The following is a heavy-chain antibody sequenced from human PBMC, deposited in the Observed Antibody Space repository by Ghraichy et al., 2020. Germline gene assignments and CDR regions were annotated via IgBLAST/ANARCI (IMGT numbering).Heavy chain of an antibody. CDR1: GFTFDDYA. D-gene: IGHD3-10*01. V-gene: IGHV3-43D*03. CDR2: ISWDGGST. CDR3: AKDDRRGSATPPHCYYGMDV. Sequence: GGSLRLSCAASGFTFDDYAMHWVRQAPGKGLEWVSLISWDGGSTYYADSVKGRFTISRDNSKNSLYLQMNSLRAEDTALYYCAKDDRRGSATPPHCYYGMDVWGQGTTVTVSS. J-gene: IGHJ6*02.